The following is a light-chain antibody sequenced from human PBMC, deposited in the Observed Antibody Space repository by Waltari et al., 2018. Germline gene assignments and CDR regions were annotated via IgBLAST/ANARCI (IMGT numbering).Light chain of an antibody. J-gene: IGLJ2*01. CDR1: SSDVGGYNY. CDR3: CSFAGSHTYVV. Sequence: QSALTQPRSVSGSPGQSVTISCTGTSSDVGGYNYVSWYQQHPGKAPKFMIYDVSTRPSGVPDRFSGSKSGNTASLTISGLQTEDEADYYCCSFAGSHTYVVFGGGTKLTVL. V-gene: IGLV2-11*01. CDR2: DVS.